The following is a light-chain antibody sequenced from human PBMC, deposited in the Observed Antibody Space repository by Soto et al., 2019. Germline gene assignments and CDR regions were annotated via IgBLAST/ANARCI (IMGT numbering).Light chain of an antibody. CDR2: DND. CDR1: SSNIGKNY. Sequence: QSVLTQPPSVSAAPGQTVTISCSGSSSNIGKNYVSWYQQFPGAAPKLLIYDNDERPSGIPDRFSGSKSGTSATLGITGLQTGDEADYYCGTWDSSLSAVVFGGGTKLTVL. J-gene: IGLJ2*01. V-gene: IGLV1-51*01. CDR3: GTWDSSLSAVV.